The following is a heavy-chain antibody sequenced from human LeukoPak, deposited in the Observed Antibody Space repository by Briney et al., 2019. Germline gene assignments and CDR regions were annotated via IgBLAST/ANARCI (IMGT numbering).Heavy chain of an antibody. J-gene: IGHJ6*02. V-gene: IGHV1-24*01. CDR2: FDPEDGET. D-gene: IGHD2-2*01. CDR3: ATEAGLLSAVYYYYGMDV. CDR1: GYTLTEFS. Sequence: ASVKVSRKVSGYTLTEFSIHWVRQAPGKGREWMGGFDPEDGETIYAQKFQGRVTMTEDTSTDTAYMELSSLRSEDTAVYYCATEAGLLSAVYYYYGMDVWGQGTTVTVSS.